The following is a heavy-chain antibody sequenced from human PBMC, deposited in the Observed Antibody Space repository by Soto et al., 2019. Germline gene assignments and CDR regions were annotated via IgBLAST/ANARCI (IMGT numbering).Heavy chain of an antibody. J-gene: IGHJ5*02. D-gene: IGHD1-20*01. Sequence: QVQLQESGPGLVQPSETLSLTCTVSGGSISPYYWSWVRQPPGKGLEWLGFIWFSGRTTYNPSLRSRVTMSLDTSKNQLSLEVTSVTAPDTAVYYCARESSGDHNHNWFDPWGQGTLVTVSA. CDR3: ARESSGDHNHNWFDP. CDR1: GGSISPYY. V-gene: IGHV4-59*01. CDR2: IWFSGRT.